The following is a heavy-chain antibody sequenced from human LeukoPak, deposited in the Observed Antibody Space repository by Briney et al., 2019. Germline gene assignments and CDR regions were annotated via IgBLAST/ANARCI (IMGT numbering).Heavy chain of an antibody. D-gene: IGHD2-2*01. CDR2: IKQDGSEK. J-gene: IGHJ4*02. Sequence: GGFLRLSCAASGFTFSSYWMNWVRQAPGKGLEWVANIKQDGSEKYYVDSVKGRFTISRDNAKNSLYLQMNSLRVEDTAVYYCARDGAPDAHCSSTTCAIRWGQGTLVTVSS. CDR1: GFTFSSYW. CDR3: ARDGAPDAHCSSTTCAIR. V-gene: IGHV3-7*01.